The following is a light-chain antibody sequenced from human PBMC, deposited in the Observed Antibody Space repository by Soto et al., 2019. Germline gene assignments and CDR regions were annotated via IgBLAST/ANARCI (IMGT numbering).Light chain of an antibody. J-gene: IGKJ1*01. CDR2: HAS. V-gene: IGKV3-15*01. CDR3: QQYNNWWT. Sequence: MTQSPSSLSVSPGERATLSCRASQSVSNNLAWFQQKPGQAPRLLIYHASTRATGIPARFSGSGSGTEFTLIISSLQSEDFAVYYCQQYNNWWTFGQGTKVEIK. CDR1: QSVSNN.